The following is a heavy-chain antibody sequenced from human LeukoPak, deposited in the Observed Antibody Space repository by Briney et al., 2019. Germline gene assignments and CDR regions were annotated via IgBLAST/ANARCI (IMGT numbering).Heavy chain of an antibody. CDR3: AKDILAGAPKGEFDY. Sequence: PGRSLRLSCAASGFTFNNYAMPWVRHAPGKGLEWVSGISWNSGSIVYADSVKGRFTISRDNAKNSLYLQMNSLRAEDTALYYCAKDILAGAPKGEFDYWGQGTLVTVSS. V-gene: IGHV3-9*01. CDR1: GFTFNNYA. J-gene: IGHJ4*02. CDR2: ISWNSGSI. D-gene: IGHD1-26*01.